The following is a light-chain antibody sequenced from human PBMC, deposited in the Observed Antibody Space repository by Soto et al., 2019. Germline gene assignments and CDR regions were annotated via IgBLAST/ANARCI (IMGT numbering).Light chain of an antibody. J-gene: IGLJ1*01. CDR1: SSDVGSYNL. Sequence: QSVLTQPASVSGSPGQSITIPCTGTSSDVGSYNLVSWYQQHPGRAPKLMIYEVSKRRSGVSNRFSGSKSGNTASLTGSWLQAEDEADYYCCSYAGSSAVFGTGINLTVL. CDR2: EVS. CDR3: CSYAGSSAV. V-gene: IGLV2-23*02.